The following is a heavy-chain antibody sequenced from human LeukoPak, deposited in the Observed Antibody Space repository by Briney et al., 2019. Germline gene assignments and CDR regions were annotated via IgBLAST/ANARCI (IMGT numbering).Heavy chain of an antibody. Sequence: PSETLSLTCAVYGGSFSGYYWSWIRQPPGKGLEWIGSIYYSGSTYYNPSLKSRVTISVDTSKNQFSLKLSSVTAADTAVYYCARHYKSMGLIFDYWGQGTLVTVSS. CDR1: GGSFSGYY. D-gene: IGHD3-10*01. J-gene: IGHJ4*02. CDR2: IYYSGST. V-gene: IGHV4-34*01. CDR3: ARHYKSMGLIFDY.